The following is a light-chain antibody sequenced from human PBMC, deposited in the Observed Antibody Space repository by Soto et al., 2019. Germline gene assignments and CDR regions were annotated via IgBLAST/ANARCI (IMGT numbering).Light chain of an antibody. CDR1: SSDIGRYNY. CDR2: EVT. V-gene: IGLV2-14*01. CDR3: PSYPSTSTFFV. Sequence: QSALTQPASMSGSPGQSITISCTGTSSDIGRYNYVSWYQQYPGKAPKLVIYEVTNRPSGVPDRFSGSKSGNTASLTISGLQAEDEYDYYCPSYPSTSTFFVFDSGTKPPVL. J-gene: IGLJ1*01.